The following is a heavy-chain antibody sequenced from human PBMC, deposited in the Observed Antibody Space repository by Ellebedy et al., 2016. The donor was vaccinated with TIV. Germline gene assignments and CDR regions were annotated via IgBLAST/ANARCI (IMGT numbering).Heavy chain of an antibody. Sequence: ASVKVSCXVSGYTLTELSMHWVRQAPGKGLEWMGGFDPEDGETIYAQKFQGRVTMTEDTSTDTAYMELSSLRSEDTAVYYCASPLMVYAIQVLAFDIWGQGTMVTVSS. D-gene: IGHD2-8*01. CDR3: ASPLMVYAIQVLAFDI. V-gene: IGHV1-24*01. CDR1: GYTLTELS. CDR2: FDPEDGET. J-gene: IGHJ3*02.